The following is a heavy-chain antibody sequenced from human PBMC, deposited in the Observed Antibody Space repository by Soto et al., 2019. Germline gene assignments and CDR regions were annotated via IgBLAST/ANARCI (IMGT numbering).Heavy chain of an antibody. D-gene: IGHD3-10*01. V-gene: IGHV2-5*02. J-gene: IGHJ3*02. CDR3: ARRQGIMIRGANAFDI. CDR1: GFSLITTGAG. Sequence: QITLKESGPTLVQPTQTLTLTCSFSGFSLITTGAGVGWIRQPPGKAPEWLALIYWDGEKRYSPALKSRLTITKDSSKNQVVLTMTNMDPVDTAIYYCARRQGIMIRGANAFDIWGQGTFLSVSS. CDR2: IYWDGEK.